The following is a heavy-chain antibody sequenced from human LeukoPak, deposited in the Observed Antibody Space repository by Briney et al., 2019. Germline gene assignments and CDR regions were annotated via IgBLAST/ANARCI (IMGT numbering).Heavy chain of an antibody. J-gene: IGHJ6*03. CDR1: GFTFSSYA. V-gene: IGHV3-23*01. CDR2: ISGSGGST. Sequence: GGSLRLSCAASGFTFSSYAMSWVRQAPGKGLEWVSAISGSGGSTYYADSVKGRFTISRDNSKNTLYLQMNSLRAEDTAVYYCAKVDSSGWSWVGNYYYYYYMDVWGKGTTVTVSS. CDR3: AKVDSSGWSWVGNYYYYYYMDV. D-gene: IGHD6-19*01.